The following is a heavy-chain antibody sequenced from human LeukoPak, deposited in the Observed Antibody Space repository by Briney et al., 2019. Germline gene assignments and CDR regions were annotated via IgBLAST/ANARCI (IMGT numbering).Heavy chain of an antibody. V-gene: IGHV4-4*07. CDR1: GGPISSHY. CDR3: AGLGGYCTNGVCYSTFDI. D-gene: IGHD2-8*01. J-gene: IGHJ3*02. CDR2: IYTSGST. Sequence: PSDTLSLNCTVSGGPISSHYWSWNRQPAAKGIDWIGRIYTSGSTNYNPSLKSRLTMSVDTSKNQFSLKLSSVTAADTAVYYCAGLGGYCTNGVCYSTFDIWGQGTMVTVSS.